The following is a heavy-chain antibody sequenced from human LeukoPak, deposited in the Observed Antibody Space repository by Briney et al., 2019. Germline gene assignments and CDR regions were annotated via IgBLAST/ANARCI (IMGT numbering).Heavy chain of an antibody. Sequence: TGGSLRLSCAASGFTFNNFVMSWLRQAPGKGLEWVSAISGSGGSTYYADSVKGRFTISRDNSKNTLYLQMNSLRAEDTAVYYCAKQYSSSWYGNYFDYWGQGTLVTVSS. CDR3: AKQYSSSWYGNYFDY. CDR2: ISGSGGST. D-gene: IGHD6-13*01. CDR1: GFTFNNFV. V-gene: IGHV3-23*01. J-gene: IGHJ4*02.